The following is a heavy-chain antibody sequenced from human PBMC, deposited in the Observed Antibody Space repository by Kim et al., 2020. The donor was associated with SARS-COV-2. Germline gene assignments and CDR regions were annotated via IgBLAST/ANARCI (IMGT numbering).Heavy chain of an antibody. CDR2: TSYDERSK. Sequence: GGSLRLSCAASGFNFSSHFMHWVRQAPGKGLEWVALTSYDERSKFYAGSVKGRFTISRDNSKNVLFLQMDSVRGEDTAVYYCAKESDAFDIWGQGTMVTVSS. J-gene: IGHJ3*02. CDR3: AKESDAFDI. CDR1: GFNFSSHF. V-gene: IGHV3-30*18.